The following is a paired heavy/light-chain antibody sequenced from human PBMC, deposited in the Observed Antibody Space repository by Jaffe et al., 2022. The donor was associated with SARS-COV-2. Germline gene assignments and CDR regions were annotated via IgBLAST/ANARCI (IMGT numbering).Light chain of an antibody. CDR1: QRISSW. V-gene: IGKV1-5*03. CDR3: QQYDSYSLT. CDR2: KAS. Sequence: DIQMTQSPSTLSASVGDRVTITCRASQRISSWLAWYQQKPGKAPKLLIYKASSLESGVPSRFSGSGSGTEFTLTISSLQPDDFATYFCQQYDSYSLTFGGGTKVEIK. J-gene: IGKJ4*01.
Heavy chain of an antibody. CDR2: IKEDGSEK. D-gene: IGHD6-19*01. CDR3: ARQAGWRTYFDY. Sequence: EVQLVESGGGLVQPGGSLRLSCAASGFTFSSYWMSWVRQAPGKGLEWVASIKEDGSEKFYVDPVKGRFTISRDNTKDSLYLQMNSLRAEDTAVYYCARQAGWRTYFDYRGQGTLLTVSS. J-gene: IGHJ4*02. CDR1: GFTFSSYW. V-gene: IGHV3-7*01.